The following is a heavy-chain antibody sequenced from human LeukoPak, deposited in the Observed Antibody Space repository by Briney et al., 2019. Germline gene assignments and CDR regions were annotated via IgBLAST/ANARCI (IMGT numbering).Heavy chain of an antibody. CDR1: GFTFSTYA. CDR2: ISGGGTYT. J-gene: IGHJ4*02. CDR3: LGGPNFDY. Sequence: GGSLRLSCAAPGFTFSTYAMSWVRQAPGKGLEWVSSISGGGTYTYYADSVKGRFTISRDNSKNTLYLQMNSLRAEDTAVYYCLGGPNFDYWGQGALVTVSS. V-gene: IGHV3-23*01.